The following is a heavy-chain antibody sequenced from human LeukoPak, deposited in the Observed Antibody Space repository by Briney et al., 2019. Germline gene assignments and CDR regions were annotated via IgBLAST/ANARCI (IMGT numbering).Heavy chain of an antibody. Sequence: PGASLRLSCAAAGFTVITNDMTLVRQAPVHGLDLVSVLYSDGNTKYADSVQGRFTISRDNSKNTLYLEMNSLSPDDTAVYYCARGVEPLAANTLAYWGQGTLVTVSS. V-gene: IGHV3-53*01. D-gene: IGHD1-14*01. CDR3: ARGVEPLAANTLAY. CDR1: GFTVITND. J-gene: IGHJ4*02. CDR2: LYSDGNT.